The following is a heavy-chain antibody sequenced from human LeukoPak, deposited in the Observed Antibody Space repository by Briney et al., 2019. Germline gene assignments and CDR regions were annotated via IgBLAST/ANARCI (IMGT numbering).Heavy chain of an antibody. CDR3: ARHTSLYDILTGYYVGAFDI. J-gene: IGHJ3*02. D-gene: IGHD3-9*01. Sequence: SETLSLTCTVSGGSISSSSYSWGWIRQPPGKGLEWIGSIYYSGSTYYNPSLKSRVTISVDTSKNQFSLKLSSVTAADTAVYYCARHTSLYDILTGYYVGAFDIWGQGTMVTVSS. CDR2: IYYSGST. CDR1: GGSISSSSYS. V-gene: IGHV4-39*01.